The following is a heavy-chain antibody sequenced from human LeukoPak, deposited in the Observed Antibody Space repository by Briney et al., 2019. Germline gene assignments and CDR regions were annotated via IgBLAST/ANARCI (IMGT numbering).Heavy chain of an antibody. Sequence: PGGALRLSCAASGFTFSSYWMHWVRQAPGKGLVGVSRINSDGSSTSYADSVKGRFTISRDNAKNTLYLQMNRLRAEDTAVYYCASINYGGNSWFGYYYYGMDVWGQGTTVTVSS. J-gene: IGHJ6*02. D-gene: IGHD4-23*01. CDR3: ASINYGGNSWFGYYYYGMDV. CDR2: INSDGSST. CDR1: GFTFSSYW. V-gene: IGHV3-74*01.